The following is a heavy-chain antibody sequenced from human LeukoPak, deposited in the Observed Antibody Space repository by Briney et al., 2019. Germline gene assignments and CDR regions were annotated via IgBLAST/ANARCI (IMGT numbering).Heavy chain of an antibody. CDR2: INVGKGNT. D-gene: IGHD3-10*01. V-gene: IGHV1-3*01. CDR1: GYTFISSA. Sequence: AASVKVSCKASGYTFISSAMHWVRQAPGERLEWMGWINVGKGNTKYSQMFQGRVSITRDTSASTVYMELSSLRSEDTAVYYCARGPDPVLRGPRRAFDLWGQGTMVTVSS. CDR3: ARGPDPVLRGPRRAFDL. J-gene: IGHJ3*01.